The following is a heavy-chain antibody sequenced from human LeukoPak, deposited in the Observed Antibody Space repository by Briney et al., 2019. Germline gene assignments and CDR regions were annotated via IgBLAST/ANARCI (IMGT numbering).Heavy chain of an antibody. V-gene: IGHV3-30*02. CDR3: AKDSTGYHPGY. CDR2: IPYDGIDE. CDR1: VFSFSSYG. J-gene: IGHJ4*02. D-gene: IGHD3-9*01. Sequence: GGSLRLSCAASVFSFSSYGMHWVRQRPGRGPEWVALIPYDGIDENYADFAKGRFTISRDNLKNTVYLLINSVRTEDTAVYYCAKDSTGYHPGYWGQGTLVTVSS.